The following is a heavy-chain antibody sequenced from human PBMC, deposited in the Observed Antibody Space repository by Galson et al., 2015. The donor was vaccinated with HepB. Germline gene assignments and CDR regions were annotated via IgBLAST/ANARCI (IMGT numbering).Heavy chain of an antibody. CDR2: TYYRSKWYY. Sequence: CAISGDSVSSNSAAWNWIRQSPSRGLEWLGRTYYRSKWYYDYAVSVKTRITINPDTSKNQFSLQLNSVTPEDTAVYYCARDVGYSSGWYQGYFYGMDVWGQGITVTVSS. CDR1: GDSVSSNSAA. CDR3: ARDVGYSSGWYQGYFYGMDV. J-gene: IGHJ6*02. D-gene: IGHD6-19*01. V-gene: IGHV6-1*01.